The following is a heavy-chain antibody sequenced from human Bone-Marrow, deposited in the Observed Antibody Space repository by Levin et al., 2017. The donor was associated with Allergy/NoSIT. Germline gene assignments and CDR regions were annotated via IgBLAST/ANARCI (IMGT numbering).Heavy chain of an antibody. D-gene: IGHD4-23*01. CDR3: VRDFNAGNEAWSYDL. Sequence: GGSLRLSCAVSGFIFTDHYIEWVRQAPGKGLEWVAVSRNRVKKHSTEYAASVKGRFSVSRDYSGHSVILQMNSLRVEDTAIYYCVRDFNAGNEAWSYDLWGRGTLVTVSS. CDR1: GFIFTDHY. V-gene: IGHV3-72*01. J-gene: IGHJ2*01. CDR2: SRNRVKKHST.